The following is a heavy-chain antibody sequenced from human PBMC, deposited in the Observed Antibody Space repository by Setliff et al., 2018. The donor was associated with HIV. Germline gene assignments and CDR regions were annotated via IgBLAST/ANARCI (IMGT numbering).Heavy chain of an antibody. Sequence: PGGSLRLSCAASGFTLSTAALHWVRQAPGKGLEWVAVMWYNGNSQFFADSVKGRFTISRDNSRNTVYLQMDSLRAEDTAVYYCARDTTYYYGSGSHHWGQGTLVTVSS. V-gene: IGHV3-33*01. J-gene: IGHJ4*02. D-gene: IGHD3-10*01. CDR3: ARDTTYYYGSGSHH. CDR1: GFTLSTAA. CDR2: MWYNGNSQ.